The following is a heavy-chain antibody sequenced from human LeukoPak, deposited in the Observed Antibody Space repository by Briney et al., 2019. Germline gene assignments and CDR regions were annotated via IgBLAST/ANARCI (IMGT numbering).Heavy chain of an antibody. CDR3: ARRGPGYCSSTSCYTAIDY. Sequence: SETLSLTCAVYGGSFSGYYWSWIRQPPGKGLEWIGEINHSGSTNYNPSLKSRVTISVDTSKNQFSLKLSSVTAADTAVYYCARRGPGYCSSTSCYTAIDYWGQGTLVTVSS. D-gene: IGHD2-2*02. CDR2: INHSGST. V-gene: IGHV4-34*01. CDR1: GGSFSGYY. J-gene: IGHJ4*02.